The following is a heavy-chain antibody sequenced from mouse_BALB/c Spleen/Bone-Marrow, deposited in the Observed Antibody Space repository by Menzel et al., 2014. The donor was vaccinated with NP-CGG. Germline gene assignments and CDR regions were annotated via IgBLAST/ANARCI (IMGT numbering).Heavy chain of an antibody. CDR1: GFSLTGYG. CDR3: ARELGHYAMDY. V-gene: IGHV2-6-7*01. Sequence: VKVVESGPGLVAPSQSLSIPCTVSGFSLTGYGLNWVRPPPGKGLEWLGMIWGDGSTDYNSALKSRLSISKDNSKSQVFLKMNSLQTDDTARYYCARELGHYAMDYWGQGTSVTVSS. J-gene: IGHJ4*01. CDR2: IWGDGST. D-gene: IGHD4-1*01.